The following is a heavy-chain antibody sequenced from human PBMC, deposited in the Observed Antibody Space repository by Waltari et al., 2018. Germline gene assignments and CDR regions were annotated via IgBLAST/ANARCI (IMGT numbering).Heavy chain of an antibody. CDR3: ARMKRYCSGGSCPTHFQH. Sequence: QVQLQQWGAGLLKPSETLSLTCAVYGGSFSGYYWSWIRQPPGKGLEWIGEINHSGITNYNPSLKSRVTISVDTSKNQFSLKLSCVTAADTAVYYCARMKRYCSGGSCPTHFQHWGQGTLVTVSS. D-gene: IGHD2-15*01. V-gene: IGHV4-34*01. J-gene: IGHJ1*01. CDR2: INHSGIT. CDR1: GGSFSGYY.